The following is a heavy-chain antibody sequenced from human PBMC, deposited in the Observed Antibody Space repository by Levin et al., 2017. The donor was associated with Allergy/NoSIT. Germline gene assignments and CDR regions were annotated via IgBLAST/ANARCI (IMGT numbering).Heavy chain of an antibody. CDR3: ARDYNWGSQLDRGGAFDI. J-gene: IGHJ3*02. CDR2: ISWNSRSI. D-gene: IGHD7-27*01. V-gene: IGHV3-9*01. Sequence: PGGSLRLSCAASGFIFADYAMHWVRQAPGKGLEWVSSISWNSRSIGYADSVKGRFTISRDNAKNSLYLQMNSLRPEDTAFYYCARDYNWGSQLDRGGAFDIWGQGTMVTVSS. CDR1: GFIFADYA.